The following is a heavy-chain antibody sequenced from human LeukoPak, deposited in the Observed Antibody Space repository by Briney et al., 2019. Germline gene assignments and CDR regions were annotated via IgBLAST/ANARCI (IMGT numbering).Heavy chain of an antibody. CDR3: ARDGAAAGSNDY. D-gene: IGHD6-13*01. CDR2: INHSGDT. Sequence: SETLSLTCAVYGGSFSGYYWSWIRQPPGKGLEWIGEINHSGDTNYNPSLKSRVTISVDTSKNQFSLELSSVTAADTAVYYCARDGAAAGSNDYWGQGTLVTVSS. J-gene: IGHJ4*02. CDR1: GGSFSGYY. V-gene: IGHV4-34*01.